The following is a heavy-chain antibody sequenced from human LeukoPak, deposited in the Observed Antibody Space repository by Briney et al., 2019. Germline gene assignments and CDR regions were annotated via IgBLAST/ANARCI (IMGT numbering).Heavy chain of an antibody. D-gene: IGHD6-13*01. CDR1: GFTFSSYS. CDR2: ISSSSSYI. J-gene: IGHJ4*02. V-gene: IGHV3-21*06. Sequence: GGSLRLSCAASGFTFSSYSMNWVRQAPGKGLEWVSSISSSSSYIYYADSVKGRFTISGDNAKNSLYLQMSSLRVEDTAVYYCTRRPYSSSWYYFDYWGQGTLVTVSS. CDR3: TRRPYSSSWYYFDY.